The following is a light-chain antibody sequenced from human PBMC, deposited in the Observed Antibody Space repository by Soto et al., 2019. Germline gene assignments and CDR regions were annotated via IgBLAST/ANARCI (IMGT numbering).Light chain of an antibody. CDR3: QQRSNWSSFT. CDR1: QSVSSS. J-gene: IGKJ3*01. Sequence: EIVLTQSPATLSLSPGERATLSCRASQSVSSSLAWYQQKPGQAPRLLIYDASNRATGIPARFSGSGSGTDVTLTISSLVPEDFAVYYCQQRSNWSSFTFGPGTKVDIK. CDR2: DAS. V-gene: IGKV3-11*01.